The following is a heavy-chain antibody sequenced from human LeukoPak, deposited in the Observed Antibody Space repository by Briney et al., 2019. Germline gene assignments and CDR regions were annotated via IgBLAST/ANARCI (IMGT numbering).Heavy chain of an antibody. CDR3: ARETEDILTGYYMKAYYYYYMDV. CDR2: IIPIFGTA. Sequence: GSSVKVSCKASGGTFSSYAISWVRQAPGQGLEWMGGIIPIFGTANYAQKFQGRVTITTDETTSTAYMELRSLRSEDTAVYYCARETEDILTGYYMKAYYYYYMDVWGKGTTVTVSS. D-gene: IGHD3-9*01. V-gene: IGHV1-69*05. CDR1: GGTFSSYA. J-gene: IGHJ6*03.